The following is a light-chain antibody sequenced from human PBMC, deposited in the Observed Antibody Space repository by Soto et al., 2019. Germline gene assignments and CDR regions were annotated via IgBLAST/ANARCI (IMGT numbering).Light chain of an antibody. Sequence: QLVLTQSSSASASLGSSVKLTCTLSSGHSSYIIAWHQQQPGKAPRYLMKLEGSGSYNKGSGVPDRFSGSSSGADRYLIISNLQSEDEAEYYCETWDSNTWVFGGGTKLTVL. CDR3: ETWDSNTWV. CDR2: LEGSGSY. J-gene: IGLJ3*02. V-gene: IGLV4-60*03. CDR1: SGHSSYI.